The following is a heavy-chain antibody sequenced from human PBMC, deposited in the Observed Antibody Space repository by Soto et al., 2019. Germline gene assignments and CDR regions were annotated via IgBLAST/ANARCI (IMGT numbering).Heavy chain of an antibody. CDR2: INPNSGGT. V-gene: IGHV1-2*04. D-gene: IGHD2-15*01. Sequence: QVQLVQSGVEVKKPGASVKVSCKASGYTFTGYYMHWVRQAPGQGLEWMGWINPNSGGTNYAQKFQGWVTMTRDTSISTAYMELSRLRSDDTAVYYCARDYCSGGSCYLVGSGAFDIWGQGTMVTVSS. CDR3: ARDYCSGGSCYLVGSGAFDI. CDR1: GYTFTGYY. J-gene: IGHJ3*02.